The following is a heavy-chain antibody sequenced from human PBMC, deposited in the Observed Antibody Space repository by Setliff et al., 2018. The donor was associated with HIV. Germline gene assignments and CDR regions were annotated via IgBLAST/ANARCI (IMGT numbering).Heavy chain of an antibody. CDR1: GYIFSDFG. CDR2: ISSYNRIT. V-gene: IGHV1-18*01. Sequence: ASVKVSCKSFGYIFSDFGNTWVRQAPGQGLEWIGYISSYNRITFYARKFQGRVTMTTDISTVTAYMELTGLTSDDTAVYYCARDSGTGGPGVWVDPWGQGTLVTVSS. CDR3: ARDSGTGGPGVWVDP. J-gene: IGHJ5*02. D-gene: IGHD1-1*01.